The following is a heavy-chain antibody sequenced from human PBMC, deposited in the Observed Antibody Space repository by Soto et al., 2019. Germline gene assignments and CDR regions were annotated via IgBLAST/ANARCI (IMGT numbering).Heavy chain of an antibody. V-gene: IGHV3-74*01. CDR3: GRGGSDSPMAPGY. CDR1: GFTFSSYW. J-gene: IGHJ4*02. D-gene: IGHD5-18*01. Sequence: GGSLRLSCAASGFTFSSYWMHWVRQAPGKGLVWVSRINPDGSATNYADSVKGRFTISRDNAKNSLYLQMNSLRAEDTAVFYCGRGGSDSPMAPGYWGQGTLVTVSS. CDR2: INPDGSAT.